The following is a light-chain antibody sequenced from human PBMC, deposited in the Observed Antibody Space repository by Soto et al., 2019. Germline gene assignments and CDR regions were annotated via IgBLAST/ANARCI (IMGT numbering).Light chain of an antibody. CDR3: QLYGSSPPYT. J-gene: IGKJ2*01. V-gene: IGKV3-20*01. Sequence: EIVLTQSPGTLSLSPGERATLSCRASQSVSSSYLAWYQQKPGQAPRLLLYGASSRATGIPDRFSGSGSGTDFTLTISRLEPEDFAVYYCQLYGSSPPYTCGQGTKREIK. CDR2: GAS. CDR1: QSVSSSY.